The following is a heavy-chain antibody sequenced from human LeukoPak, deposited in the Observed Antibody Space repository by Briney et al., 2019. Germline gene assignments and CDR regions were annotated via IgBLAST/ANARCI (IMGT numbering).Heavy chain of an antibody. CDR2: IYPGDSDT. V-gene: IGHV5-51*01. Sequence: GESLRISCKGSGYSFTTYWIGWVRQMPGKGLEWMGNIYPGDSDTRYSPSFQGQVTISADNSISTAYLQWSSLKASDTAMYYCARHVSGSLSQWYFDLWGRGTLVTVSS. J-gene: IGHJ2*01. CDR3: ARHVSGSLSQWYFDL. D-gene: IGHD3-16*01. CDR1: GYSFTTYW.